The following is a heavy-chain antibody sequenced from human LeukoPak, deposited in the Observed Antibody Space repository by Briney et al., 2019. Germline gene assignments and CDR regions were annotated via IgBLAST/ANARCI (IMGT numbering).Heavy chain of an antibody. CDR2: VYYSGRT. V-gene: IGHV4-61*08. CDR3: ARENPSGYYNRPIAY. D-gene: IGHD3-22*01. J-gene: IGHJ4*02. CDR1: GDSVRNDAYY. Sequence: SETLSLTCTISGDSVRNDAYYWHWIRKSPGKGLEWVGFVYYSGRTKYNPSLKSRVTMSVDTSKNQFSLKLSSVTAADTAIYYCARENPSGYYNRPIAYWGQGTLVTVSS.